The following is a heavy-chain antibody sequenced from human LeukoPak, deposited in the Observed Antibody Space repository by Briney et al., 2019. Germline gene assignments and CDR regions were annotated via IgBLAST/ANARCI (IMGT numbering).Heavy chain of an antibody. D-gene: IGHD3-16*02. J-gene: IGHJ5*02. V-gene: IGHV1-2*04. CDR3: ARELMITFGGVIANNWFDP. CDR1: GYTFTGYY. CDR2: INPNSGGT. Sequence: ASVKVSCKASGYTFTGYYMHWVRQAPGQGLEWMGWINPNSGGTNYAQKFQGWVTMTRDTSISTAYMELSRLRSDDTAVYYCARELMITFGGVIANNWFDPWGQGTLVTVSS.